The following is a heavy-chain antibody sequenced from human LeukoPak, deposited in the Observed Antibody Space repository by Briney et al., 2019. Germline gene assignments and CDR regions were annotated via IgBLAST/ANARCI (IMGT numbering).Heavy chain of an antibody. CDR2: IYYSGST. J-gene: IGHJ4*02. Sequence: SETLSLTCTVSGGSISSYYWSWIRQPPGKGLEWIGYIYYSGSTNYNPSLKSRVTISVDTSKNQFSLKLGSVTAADTAVYYCARAITIFGVVMNTPYYFDYWGQGTLVTVSS. CDR1: GGSISSYY. V-gene: IGHV4-59*01. D-gene: IGHD3-3*01. CDR3: ARAITIFGVVMNTPYYFDY.